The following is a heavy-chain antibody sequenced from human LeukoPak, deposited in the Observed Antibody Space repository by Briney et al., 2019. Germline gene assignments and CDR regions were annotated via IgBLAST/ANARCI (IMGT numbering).Heavy chain of an antibody. V-gene: IGHV4-31*03. D-gene: IGHD3-3*01. Sequence: PSETLSLTCTVSGVSISSGGYHWSWIRQHPGKGLEWIGYIYYSGGTYYNPSLKSRVTISVDTSKNQFSLKLSSVTAADTAVYYCARALNTFWSGYYNDYWGQGTLVTVSS. CDR2: IYYSGGT. CDR1: GVSISSGGYH. CDR3: ARALNTFWSGYYNDY. J-gene: IGHJ4*02.